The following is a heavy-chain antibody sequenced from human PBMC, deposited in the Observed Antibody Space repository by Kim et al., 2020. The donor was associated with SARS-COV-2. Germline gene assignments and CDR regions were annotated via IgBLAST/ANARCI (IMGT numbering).Heavy chain of an antibody. D-gene: IGHD6-13*01. V-gene: IGHV3-11*01. J-gene: IGHJ4*02. CDR3: ARDQSGQQLAGFDY. Sequence: DSVKGRFTISRDNAKNSLYLQMNSLRAEDTAVYYCARDQSGQQLAGFDYWGQGTLVTVSS.